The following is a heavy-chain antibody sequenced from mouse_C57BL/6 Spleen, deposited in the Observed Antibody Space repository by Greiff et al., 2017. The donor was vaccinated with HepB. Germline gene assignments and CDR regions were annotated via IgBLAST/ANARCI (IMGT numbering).Heavy chain of an antibody. J-gene: IGHJ1*03. CDR3: AKTITRVVDWYFDV. CDR1: GYTFTSYW. Sequence: VQLQQPGAELVKPGASVKLSCKASGYTFTSYWMHWVKQRPGQGLEWIGMIHPNSGSTNYNEKFKSKATLTVDKSSSTAYMQLSSLTSEDSAVYYSAKTITRVVDWYFDVWGTGTTVTVSS. V-gene: IGHV1-64*01. CDR2: IHPNSGST. D-gene: IGHD1-1*01.